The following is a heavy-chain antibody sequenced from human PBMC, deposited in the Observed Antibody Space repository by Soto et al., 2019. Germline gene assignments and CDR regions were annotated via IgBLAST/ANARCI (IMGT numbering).Heavy chain of an antibody. CDR1: GGTFNSHT. CDR2: IIPILGIT. J-gene: IGHJ4*02. Sequence: QVQLVQSGAEVKKPGSSVKVSCKASGGTFNSHTISWVRQAPGQGLEWMGRIIPILGITDYAQRVKGRVTITAAKSTPSAYMELSTLRSEDTAVYSCAREDIVVVVDAYPCTVAEQWGQGTLVTVSS. D-gene: IGHD2-15*01. V-gene: IGHV1-69*08. CDR3: AREDIVVVVDAYPCTVAEQ.